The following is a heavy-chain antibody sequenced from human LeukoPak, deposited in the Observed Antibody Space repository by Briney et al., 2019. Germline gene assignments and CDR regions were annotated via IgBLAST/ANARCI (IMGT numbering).Heavy chain of an antibody. V-gene: IGHV3-64*04. CDR3: AKDLRGGSYYFDS. Sequence: PGGSLRLSCAASGFTFSRDYIHWVRQAPGKGLEYVSAISGNGVKTHYTNSVKGRFTISRDNSKNTLYLQMNNLRVEDTAVYYCAKDLRGGSYYFDSWGQGTLVTVSS. D-gene: IGHD2-15*01. CDR2: ISGNGVKT. CDR1: GFTFSRDY. J-gene: IGHJ4*02.